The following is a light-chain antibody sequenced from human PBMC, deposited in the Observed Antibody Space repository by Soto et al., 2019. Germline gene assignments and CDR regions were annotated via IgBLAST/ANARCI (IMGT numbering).Light chain of an antibody. CDR1: QDIRKY. Sequence: DIQMTQSPSSLSASVGDRVTITCQASQDIRKYLNWYQQKPGKAPNLLIYDASNLETGVTSRFSGSGSGTDITFTISGLQPEDIGTYFCQQYDTLPMTFGQGTRLEIK. CDR3: QQYDTLPMT. V-gene: IGKV1-33*01. CDR2: DAS. J-gene: IGKJ5*01.